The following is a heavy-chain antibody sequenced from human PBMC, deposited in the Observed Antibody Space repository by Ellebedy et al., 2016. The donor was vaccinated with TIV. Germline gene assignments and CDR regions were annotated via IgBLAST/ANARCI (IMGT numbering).Heavy chain of an antibody. V-gene: IGHV3-23*01. CDR2: ISGRGDNT. J-gene: IGHJ4*02. D-gene: IGHD3-3*01. CDR3: AKGTDVLRFLEWFSD. CDR1: GFTFRTYA. Sequence: GGSLRLXCAASGFTFRTYAMNWVRQVPGKGLEWVSGISGRGDNTYYAESVKGRLTISRDNSRNTVDLQMNSLRAEDTAVYYCAKGTDVLRFLEWFSDWGQGTRVSVSS.